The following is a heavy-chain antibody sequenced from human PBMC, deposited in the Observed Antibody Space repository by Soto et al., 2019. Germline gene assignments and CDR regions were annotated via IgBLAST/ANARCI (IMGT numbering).Heavy chain of an antibody. V-gene: IGHV3-7*01. D-gene: IGHD3-10*01. CDR3: ARGGLLWFGEILNAFDI. J-gene: IGHJ3*02. Sequence: GGSLRLSCAASGFTFSSYWMSWVRQAPGKGLEWVANIKQDGSEKYYVDSVKGRFTISRDNAKNSLYLQMNSLRAEDTAVYYCARGGLLWFGEILNAFDIWGQGTMVTVSS. CDR1: GFTFSSYW. CDR2: IKQDGSEK.